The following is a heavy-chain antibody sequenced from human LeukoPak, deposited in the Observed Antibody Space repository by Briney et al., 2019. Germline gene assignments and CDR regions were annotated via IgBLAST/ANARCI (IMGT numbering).Heavy chain of an antibody. J-gene: IGHJ4*02. CDR3: ARDGSGYSSSWYLGY. V-gene: IGHV3-30*15. CDR1: GFTFSSYA. Sequence: PGGSLRLSCAASGFTFSSYAMHWVRQAPGKGLEWVAVISYDGSNKYYADSVKDRFTISRDNSKNTLYLQMSSLRAEDTAVYYCARDGSGYSSSWYLGYWGQGTLVTVSS. D-gene: IGHD6-13*01. CDR2: ISYDGSNK.